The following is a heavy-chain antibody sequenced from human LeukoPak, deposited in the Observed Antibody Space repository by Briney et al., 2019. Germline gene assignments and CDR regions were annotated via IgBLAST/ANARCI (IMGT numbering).Heavy chain of an antibody. Sequence: SQTLSLTRTVSGGSISSSSYYWGWIRQPPGKGLEWIGSIYYSGSTYYNPSLKSRVTISVDTSKNQFSLKLSSVTAADTAVYYCARLNGYSYGYEDYWGQGTLVTVSS. CDR1: GGSISSSSYY. V-gene: IGHV4-39*01. D-gene: IGHD5-18*01. CDR3: ARLNGYSYGYEDY. J-gene: IGHJ4*02. CDR2: IYYSGST.